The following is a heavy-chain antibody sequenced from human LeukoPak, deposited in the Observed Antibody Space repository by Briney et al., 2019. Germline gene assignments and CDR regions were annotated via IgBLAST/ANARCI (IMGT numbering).Heavy chain of an antibody. CDR2: ISGSGGST. J-gene: IGHJ4*02. V-gene: IGHV3-23*01. CDR3: AKSVVVVAATPYFDY. CDR1: GFTFSSYA. D-gene: IGHD2-15*01. Sequence: GGSLRLSCAASGFTFSSYAMSWVRQAPGKGLERVSAISGSGGSTYYADSVKGRFTISRDNSKNTLYLQMNSLRAEDTAVYYCAKSVVVVAATPYFDYWGQGTLVTVSS.